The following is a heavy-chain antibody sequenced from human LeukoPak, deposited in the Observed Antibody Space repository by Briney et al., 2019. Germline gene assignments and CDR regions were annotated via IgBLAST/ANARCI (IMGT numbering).Heavy chain of an antibody. J-gene: IGHJ4*02. V-gene: IGHV4-4*09. CDR2: VYTSGST. CDR1: GGSISGGY. CDR3: AKSYFDYSTYYSYYFNL. D-gene: IGHD4-11*01. Sequence: SETLSLTCTVSGGSISGGYWSWIRQPPGRGLEWIGYVYTSGSTNYNPSLKRRVTISVDTSKSQFALKLSSVTAADTAVYYCAKSYFDYSTYYSYYFNLWGQGALVTVSS.